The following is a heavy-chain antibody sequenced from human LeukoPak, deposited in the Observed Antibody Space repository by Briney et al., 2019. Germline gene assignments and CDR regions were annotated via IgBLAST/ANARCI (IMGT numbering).Heavy chain of an antibody. CDR2: IYSGGST. D-gene: IGHD2-2*01. CDR1: GFTVSSNY. CDR3: ARSTLPAATGYYFDY. J-gene: IGHJ4*02. V-gene: IGHV3-66*02. Sequence: PGGSLRLSCAASGFTVSSNYMSWVRQAPGKGLEWASVIYSGGSTYYADSVKGRFTISRDNSKNTLYLQMNSLRAEDTAVYYCARSTLPAATGYYFDYWGQGTLVTVSS.